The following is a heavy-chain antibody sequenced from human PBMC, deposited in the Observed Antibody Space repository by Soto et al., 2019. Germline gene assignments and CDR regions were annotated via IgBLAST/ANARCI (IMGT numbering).Heavy chain of an antibody. CDR2: ISHDGSNR. CDR3: ARSSGVPTPDFDY. V-gene: IGHV3-30-3*01. D-gene: IGHD3-3*01. CDR1: GFTVSSNY. J-gene: IGHJ4*02. Sequence: GGSLILSCAASGFTVSSNYMSWVRQVPGKGLEWVAVISHDGSNRYYTDSVRGRFTISRDNSKNTVYLEMDSLRADDTAVYYCARSSGVPTPDFDYWGQGTLVTVSS.